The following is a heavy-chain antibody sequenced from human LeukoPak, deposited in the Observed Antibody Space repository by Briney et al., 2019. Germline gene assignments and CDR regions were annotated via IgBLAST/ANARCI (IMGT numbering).Heavy chain of an antibody. CDR2: MNPNSGNT. V-gene: IGHV1-8*01. J-gene: IGHJ5*02. D-gene: IGHD3-16*01. CDR1: GYTFTSYD. CDR3: DRGPSYVVTFGGVINWFDP. Sequence: GASVKVSCKGSGYTFTSYDINWVRQATGQGLEWMGWMNPNSGNTGYAKKFQGRVTMTRNTSISTDYMELSSLRSEDTAVYYCDRGPSYVVTFGGVINWFDPWGQGTLVTVSS.